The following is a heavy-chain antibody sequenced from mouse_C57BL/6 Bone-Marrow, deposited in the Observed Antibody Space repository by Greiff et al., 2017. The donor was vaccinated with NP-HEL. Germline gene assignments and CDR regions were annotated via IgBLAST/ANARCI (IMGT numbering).Heavy chain of an antibody. CDR1: GYTFTDYY. CDR2: INPNNGGT. CDR3: ARDDYYFDY. Sequence: EVQLQQSGPELVKPGASVKISCKASGYTFTDYYMNWVKQSHGKSLEWIGDINPNNGGTSYNQKFKGKATLTEDKSSSTAYMELRSLTSEDSAVYYCARDDYYFDYWGQGTTLTVSS. D-gene: IGHD2-4*01. J-gene: IGHJ2*01. V-gene: IGHV1-26*01.